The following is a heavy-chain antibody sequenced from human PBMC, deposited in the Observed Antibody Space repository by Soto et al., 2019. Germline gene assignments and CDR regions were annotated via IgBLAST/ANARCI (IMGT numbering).Heavy chain of an antibody. D-gene: IGHD2-15*01. CDR3: VLVVVVAATFDY. Sequence: GGSLRLSCAASGFTFSSYAMSWVRQAPGKGLEWVSAISGSGGSTYYADSVKGRFTISRDNSKNTLYLQMNSLRAEDTAVYYCVLVVVVAATFDYWGQGALVTVSS. CDR1: GFTFSSYA. CDR2: ISGSGGST. J-gene: IGHJ4*02. V-gene: IGHV3-23*01.